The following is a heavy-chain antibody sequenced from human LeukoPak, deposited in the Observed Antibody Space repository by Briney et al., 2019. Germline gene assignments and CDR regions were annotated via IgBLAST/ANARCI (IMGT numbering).Heavy chain of an antibody. J-gene: IGHJ4*02. V-gene: IGHV4-31*03. Sequence: SQTLSLTCTVSGGSISSGGYYWSWIRQHPGKGLEWIGYIYYSGSIYYNPSLKSRVTISVDTSKNQFSLKLSSVTAADTAVYYCARGVDSSGWYGGFDYWGQGTLVTVSS. CDR2: IYYSGSI. CDR3: ARGVDSSGWYGGFDY. CDR1: GGSISSGGYY. D-gene: IGHD6-19*01.